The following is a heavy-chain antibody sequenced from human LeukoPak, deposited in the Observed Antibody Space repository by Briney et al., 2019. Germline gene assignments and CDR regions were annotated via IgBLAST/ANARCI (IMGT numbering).Heavy chain of an antibody. CDR2: ISSSSSYI. Sequence: GGSLRLSCAASGFTFSSYSMNWVRQAPGNGLEWVSSISSSSSYIYYADSVKGRFTISRDNAKNSLYLQMNSLRAEDTAVYYCASVSFYGMDVWGQGTTVTVSS. CDR3: ASVSFYGMDV. J-gene: IGHJ6*02. V-gene: IGHV3-21*01. CDR1: GFTFSSYS. D-gene: IGHD3-10*01.